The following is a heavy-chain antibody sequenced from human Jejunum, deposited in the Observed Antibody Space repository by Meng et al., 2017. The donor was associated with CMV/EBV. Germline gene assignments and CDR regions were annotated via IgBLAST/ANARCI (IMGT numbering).Heavy chain of an antibody. D-gene: IGHD1-1*01. CDR2: ISVYSGAT. CDR1: TSFR. CDR3: AREDELYHWNDGRSSYFHY. Sequence: TSFRINWVRQAPGQGLELMGWISVYSGATNYAPNLQGRLTLTTDTSTSTAYMELRSLRSDDTAVYYCAREDELYHWNDGRSSYFHYWGQGTLVTVSS. J-gene: IGHJ4*02. V-gene: IGHV1-18*01.